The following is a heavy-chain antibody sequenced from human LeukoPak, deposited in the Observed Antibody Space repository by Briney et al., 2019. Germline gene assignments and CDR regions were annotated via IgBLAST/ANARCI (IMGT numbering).Heavy chain of an antibody. CDR2: ILYDGSNK. D-gene: IGHD5-18*01. CDR3: LISNLDGYSYGFDPFDY. V-gene: IGHV3-30*02. Sequence: SGRSLRLSCAASGFTFSSYGMHWVRQAPGKGLEWVAVILYDGSNKYYADSVKGRFTISRDNSKNTLYLQMNSLRAEDRVVYYCLISNLDGYSYGFDPFDYWGQGTLVTVSS. J-gene: IGHJ4*02. CDR1: GFTFSSYG.